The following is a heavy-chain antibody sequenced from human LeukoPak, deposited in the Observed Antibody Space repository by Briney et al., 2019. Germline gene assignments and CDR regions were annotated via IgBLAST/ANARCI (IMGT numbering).Heavy chain of an antibody. CDR2: ISRRGDTK. Sequence: SGGSLRLSCVAPGFTLSSYTLNWVRRAPGKGLEWVPVISRRGDTKYYADSVKGRFTISRDNSKNTVFLQMNSLSADDTATYYCAKGGDVAVVPAAGPYYAMDVWGQGTTVTVSS. V-gene: IGHV3-23*01. CDR1: GFTLSSYT. CDR3: AKGGDVAVVPAAGPYYAMDV. D-gene: IGHD2-2*01. J-gene: IGHJ6*02.